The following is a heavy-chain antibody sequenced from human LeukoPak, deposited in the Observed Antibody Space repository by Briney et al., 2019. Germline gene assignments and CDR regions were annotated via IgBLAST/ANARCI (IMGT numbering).Heavy chain of an antibody. V-gene: IGHV3-21*01. CDR2: ISSSSSYI. CDR3: ARADSSGYYNWFDP. J-gene: IGHJ5*02. D-gene: IGHD3-22*01. CDR1: GFTFSSCS. Sequence: GGSLRLSCAASGFTFSSCSMNWVRQAPGKGLEWVSSISSSSSYIYYADSVKGRFTISRDNAKNSLYLQMNSLRAEDTAVYYCARADSSGYYNWFDPWGQGTLVTVSS.